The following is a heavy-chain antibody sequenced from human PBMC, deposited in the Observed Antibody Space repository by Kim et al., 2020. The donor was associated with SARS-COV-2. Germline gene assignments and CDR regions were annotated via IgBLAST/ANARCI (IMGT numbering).Heavy chain of an antibody. V-gene: IGHV3-64*01. CDR2: ISSNGGST. CDR3: ARYDDEGY. J-gene: IGHJ4*02. Sequence: GGSLRLSCAASGFTFSSYAMHWVRQAPGKGLEYVSAISSNGGSTYYANSVKGRFTISRDNSKNTLYLQMGSLRAEDMAVYYCARYDDEGYWCQGTLVTVS. CDR1: GFTFSSYA. D-gene: IGHD3-16*01.